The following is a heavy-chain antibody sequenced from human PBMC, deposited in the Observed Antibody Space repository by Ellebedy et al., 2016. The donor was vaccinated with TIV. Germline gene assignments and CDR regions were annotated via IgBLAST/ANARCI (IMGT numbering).Heavy chain of an antibody. V-gene: IGHV4-39*07. J-gene: IGHJ5*02. CDR1: GGSISSTSYY. CDR3: ARLGGDGSSWYGIGWFDT. D-gene: IGHD6-13*01. Sequence: MPSETLSLTCTVSGGSISSTSYYWGWIRQPPGKGLEWIGSIYYSGSTYFNPSLKSRVTLSVDTSKKQFSLKLSSVTAADTAVYYGARLGGDGSSWYGIGWFDTWGQGTLVTVSS. CDR2: IYYSGST.